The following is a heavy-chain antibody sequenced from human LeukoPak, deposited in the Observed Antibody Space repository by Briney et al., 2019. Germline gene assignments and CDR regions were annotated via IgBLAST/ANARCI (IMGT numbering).Heavy chain of an antibody. J-gene: IGHJ4*02. V-gene: IGHV3-21*01. CDR3: ARDGGSGSYYNEPSYFDY. D-gene: IGHD3-10*01. Sequence: PGGFLRLSCAASGFTFSSYSMNWVRQAPGKGLEWVSSISSSSSYIYYADSVKGRFTISRDNVKNSLYLQMNSLRAEDTAVYYCARDGGSGSYYNEPSYFDYWGQGTLVTVSS. CDR1: GFTFSSYS. CDR2: ISSSSSYI.